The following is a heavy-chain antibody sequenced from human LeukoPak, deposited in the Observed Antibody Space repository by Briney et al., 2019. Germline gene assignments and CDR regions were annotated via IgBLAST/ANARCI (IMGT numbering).Heavy chain of an antibody. D-gene: IGHD2-2*01. CDR1: GFTFDDYG. V-gene: IGHV3-20*04. CDR2: INWNGGST. CDR3: ARERECSSTSCSIFDY. Sequence: PGGSLRLSCAASGFTFDDYGMSWVRQAPGKELEWVSGINWNGGSTGYADSVKGRFTISRDNAKTSLYLQMNSLRAEDTALYYCARERECSSTSCSIFDYWGQGTLVTVSS. J-gene: IGHJ4*02.